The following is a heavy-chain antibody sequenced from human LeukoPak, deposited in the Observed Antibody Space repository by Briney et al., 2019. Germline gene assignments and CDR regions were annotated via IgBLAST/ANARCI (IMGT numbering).Heavy chain of an antibody. D-gene: IGHD3-16*02. J-gene: IGHJ4*02. CDR1: GGSFSGYY. Sequence: PSETLSLTCAVYGGSFSGYYWSWIRQPPGKGLEWIGEINHSGSTNYNPSLKSRVTISVDTSKNQFSLKLSSVPAADTAVYYCARDRPDDYVWGSYHYSDYWGQGILVTVSS. V-gene: IGHV4-34*01. CDR2: INHSGST. CDR3: ARDRPDDYVWGSYHYSDY.